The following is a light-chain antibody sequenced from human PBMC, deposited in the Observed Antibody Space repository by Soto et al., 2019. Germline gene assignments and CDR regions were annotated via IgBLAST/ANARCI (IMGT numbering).Light chain of an antibody. J-gene: IGLJ1*01. CDR3: SSYTSSRTLDV. CDR1: SSDVGGYNY. Sequence: QSALTQPASVSGSPGQSITISCTGTSSDVGGYNYVSWYQQRPGKAPKLMIYDVSNRPSGVSNRFSGSKSGNTASLTISGLQAEYEADYYCSSYTSSRTLDVFGTGTKLTVL. V-gene: IGLV2-14*01. CDR2: DVS.